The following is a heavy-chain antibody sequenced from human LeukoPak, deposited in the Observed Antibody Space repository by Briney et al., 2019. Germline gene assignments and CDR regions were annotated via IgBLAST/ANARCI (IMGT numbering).Heavy chain of an antibody. J-gene: IGHJ3*02. CDR1: GGSISGGGYY. V-gene: IGHV4-31*03. CDR3: ARDRDGDYGNAFDI. Sequence: SQTLSLTCTVSGGSISGGGYYWSWIRQHPGKGLEWIGYIYYSGSTYYNPSLKSRVTISVDTSKNQFSLKLSSVTAADTAVYYCARDRDGDYGNAFDIWGQGTMVTVSS. D-gene: IGHD4-17*01. CDR2: IYYSGST.